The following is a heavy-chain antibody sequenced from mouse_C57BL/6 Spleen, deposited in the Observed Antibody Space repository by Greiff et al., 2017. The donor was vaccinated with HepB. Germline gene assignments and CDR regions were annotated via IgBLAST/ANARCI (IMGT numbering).Heavy chain of an antibody. CDR1: GFTFSSYG. D-gene: IGHD1-3*01. J-gene: IGHJ2*01. Sequence: EVKLQESGGDLVKPGGSLKLSCAASGFTFSSYGMSWVRQTPDKRLEWVATISSGGSYTYYPDSVKGRFTISRDNAKNTLYLQMSSLKSEDTAMYYCARHDNSYFDYWGQGTTLTVSS. V-gene: IGHV5-6*01. CDR3: ARHDNSYFDY. CDR2: ISSGGSYT.